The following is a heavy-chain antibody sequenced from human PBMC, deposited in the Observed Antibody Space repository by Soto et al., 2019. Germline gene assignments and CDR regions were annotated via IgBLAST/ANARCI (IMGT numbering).Heavy chain of an antibody. CDR3: AKLGVDTGFRGAFDI. J-gene: IGHJ3*02. V-gene: IGHV3-9*01. CDR1: GFTFDDYA. D-gene: IGHD5-18*01. Sequence: PVGSLRLSCAASGFTFDDYAMHWVRQAPGKGLEWVSGISWNSGSIGYADSVRGRFTISRDNAKNSLYLQMNSLRAEDTALYYCAKLGVDTGFRGAFDIWGQGTMVTVSS. CDR2: ISWNSGSI.